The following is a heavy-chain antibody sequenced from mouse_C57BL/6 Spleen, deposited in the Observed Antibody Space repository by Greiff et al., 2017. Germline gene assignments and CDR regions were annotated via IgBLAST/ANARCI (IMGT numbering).Heavy chain of an antibody. V-gene: IGHV1-26*01. Sequence: VQLQQSGPELVKPGASVKISCKASGYTFTDYYMNWVKQSHGKSLEWIGDINPNNGGTSYNQKFKGKATLTVDKSSSTAYMELRSLTSEDSAVYYCALGGFAYWGQGTLVTVSA. CDR2: INPNNGGT. CDR1: GYTFTDYY. CDR3: ALGGFAY. D-gene: IGHD4-1*01. J-gene: IGHJ3*01.